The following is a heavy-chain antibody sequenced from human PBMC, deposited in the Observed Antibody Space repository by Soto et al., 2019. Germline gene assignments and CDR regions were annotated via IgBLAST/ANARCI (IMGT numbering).Heavy chain of an antibody. CDR1: GYTFTSYA. J-gene: IGHJ3*02. D-gene: IGHD1-20*01. CDR2: INAGNGNT. Sequence: QVPLVQSGAEVKKPGASVKVSCKASGYTFTSYAMHWVRQAPGQRLEWMGWINAGNGNTKYSQKFQGRVTITRDTSASTAYMELSSLRSEDTAVYYCARVRITGTDDAFDIWGQGTMVTVSS. V-gene: IGHV1-3*01. CDR3: ARVRITGTDDAFDI.